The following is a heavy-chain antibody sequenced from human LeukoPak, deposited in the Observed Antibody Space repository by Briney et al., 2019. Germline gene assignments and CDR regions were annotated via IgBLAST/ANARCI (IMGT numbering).Heavy chain of an antibody. CDR3: ARTYYDSSGYYSAYYFDY. V-gene: IGHV5-51*01. D-gene: IGHD3-22*01. CDR2: IYPGDSDT. J-gene: IGHJ4*02. CDR1: GYSFTSYW. Sequence: GESLKISCKGSGYSFTSYWIGGVRQMPGKGLEWMGIIYPGDSDTRYSPSFQGQVTISADKSIGTAYLQWSSLKASDTAMYYCARTYYDSSGYYSAYYFDYWGQGTLVTVSS.